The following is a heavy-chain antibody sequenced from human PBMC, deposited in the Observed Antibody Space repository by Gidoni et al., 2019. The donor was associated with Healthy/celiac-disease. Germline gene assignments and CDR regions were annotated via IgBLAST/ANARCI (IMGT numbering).Heavy chain of an antibody. V-gene: IGHV3-30*03. D-gene: IGHD3-22*01. J-gene: IGHJ4*02. Sequence: QVQLVESGGGVVQPGRSLRLSCAASGFTCSSYGMHWVRQAPGKGLEWVAVISYDGSNKYYADSGKGRFTISRDNSKNTLYLQMNSLRAEDTAVYYCALWDYYDSSDYWGQGTLVTVSS. CDR2: ISYDGSNK. CDR3: ALWDYYDSSDY. CDR1: GFTCSSYG.